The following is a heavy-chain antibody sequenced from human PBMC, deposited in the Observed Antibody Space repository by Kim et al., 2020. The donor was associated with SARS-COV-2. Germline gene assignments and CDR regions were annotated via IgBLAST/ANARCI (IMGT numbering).Heavy chain of an antibody. CDR1: GFIFSDYG. V-gene: IGHV3-30*18. CDR3: AKAMTVVTPTFDY. CDR2: ISGDGGST. D-gene: IGHD2-21*02. Sequence: GGSLRLSCAASGFIFSDYGMHWVRQAPGKGLEWVAAISGDGGSTYYTDSVRGRFTISRDNSRNIVYLQMNSLRAEDRAVYYCAKAMTVVTPTFDYWGQGALVTVSS. J-gene: IGHJ4*02.